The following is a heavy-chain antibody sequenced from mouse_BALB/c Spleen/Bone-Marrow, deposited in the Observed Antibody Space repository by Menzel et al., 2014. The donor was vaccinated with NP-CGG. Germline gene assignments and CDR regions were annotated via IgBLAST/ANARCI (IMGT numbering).Heavy chain of an antibody. V-gene: IGHV1S81*02. CDR1: GYTFTSYY. J-gene: IGHJ2*01. Sequence: QVQLQQPGAELVKPGASVKLSCKASGYTFTSYYMYWVKPRPGQGLEWIGEINPSNGGTNFNEKFKSKATLTVDKSTSTAYMQLSSLTSEDSAVYYCTRYGNYYFDYWGQGTTLTVSS. CDR2: INPSNGGT. CDR3: TRYGNYYFDY. D-gene: IGHD2-1*01.